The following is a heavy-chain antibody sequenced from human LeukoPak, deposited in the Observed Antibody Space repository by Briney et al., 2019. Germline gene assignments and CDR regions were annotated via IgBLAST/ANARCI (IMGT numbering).Heavy chain of an antibody. CDR3: ATPGGNVAAAGTVGAFDI. J-gene: IGHJ3*02. D-gene: IGHD6-13*01. CDR1: GYSFTSYW. V-gene: IGHV5-51*01. CDR2: IYPGDSDT. Sequence: GESLKISCKGSGYSFTSYWIGWVRQMPGKGLEWMGIIYPGDSDTRYSPSFQGQVTISADKSISTAYLQWSSLKASDTAMYYCATPGGNVAAAGTVGAFDIWGQGTMVTVSS.